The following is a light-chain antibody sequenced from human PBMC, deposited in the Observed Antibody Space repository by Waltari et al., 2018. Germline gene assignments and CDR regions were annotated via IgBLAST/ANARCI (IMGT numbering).Light chain of an antibody. CDR3: QSYDSSLTGRPWV. J-gene: IGLJ3*02. CDR1: SSNIAAGYD. Sequence: QSVLTQPPSVSGAPGQRVTISCTGSSSNIAAGYDVHWYQQLPGTAPKLLIYANRNRPSGVPDRFSGSKSGTSASLAITGLQPEDEADYYCQSYDSSLTGRPWVFGGGTKLTVL. V-gene: IGLV1-40*01. CDR2: ANR.